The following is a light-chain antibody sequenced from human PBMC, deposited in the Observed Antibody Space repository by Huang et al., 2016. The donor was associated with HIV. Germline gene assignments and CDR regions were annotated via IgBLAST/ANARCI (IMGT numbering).Light chain of an antibody. CDR2: EAS. CDR3: QQFNNLYT. V-gene: IGKV1D-13*01. J-gene: IGKJ2*01. Sequence: AIQLTQSPSSLSASVGDRVTITCRASQGISSALAWYQQKPGKAPKLLIYEASSLESGVPSRFSGSGSGTDFTLTISSLQPEDFATYYCQQFNNLYTFGQGTKLEIK. CDR1: QGISSA.